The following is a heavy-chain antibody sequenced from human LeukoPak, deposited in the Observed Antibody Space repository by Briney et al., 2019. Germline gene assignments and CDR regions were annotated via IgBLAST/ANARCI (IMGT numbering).Heavy chain of an antibody. Sequence: PGGSLRLSCAASGFAFSDYFMTWIRQAPGKGLEWISSISGGGETKSYADSVKGRFTISRDNAKNSLYLQMNSLRAEDTAVYYCARVRVYYDILTGYYKDPDRSIIDYWGQGTLVTVSS. D-gene: IGHD3-9*01. CDR1: GFAFSDYF. CDR2: ISGGGETK. CDR3: ARVRVYYDILTGYYKDPDRSIIDY. V-gene: IGHV3-11*04. J-gene: IGHJ4*02.